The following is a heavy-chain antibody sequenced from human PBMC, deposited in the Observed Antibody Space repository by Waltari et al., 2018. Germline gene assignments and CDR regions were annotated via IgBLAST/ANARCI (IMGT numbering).Heavy chain of an antibody. V-gene: IGHV3-30*04. CDR1: KVTFSVCA. CDR2: ISFDGRNT. Sequence: QVEMEESGGGVVQPGRSLTLSCADAKVTFSVCAMHWVRQAPGKGLEWVAGISFDGRNTYYDDSVKGRFSISRDHSKNTVYLHLSSLRREDTSVYFCTRDGAGGNSYFDNWGRGNVVTVSS. J-gene: IGHJ4*02. CDR3: TRDGAGGNSYFDN. D-gene: IGHD1-1*01.